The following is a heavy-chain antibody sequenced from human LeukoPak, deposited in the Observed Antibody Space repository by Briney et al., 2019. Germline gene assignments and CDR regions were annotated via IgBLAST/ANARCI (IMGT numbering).Heavy chain of an antibody. D-gene: IGHD3-10*01. CDR2: ISSSSTTI. CDR3: ASSSSSWSLRTTDAFDI. J-gene: IGHJ3*02. CDR1: GFTFSRYS. Sequence: GGSPRLSCAASGFTFSRYSMNWVRQAPGKGLEWVSYISSSSTTIYYADSVKGRFTISRDNAKNSLYLQMNSLRAEDTAVYYCASSSSSWSLRTTDAFDIWGQGTMVTVSS. V-gene: IGHV3-48*01.